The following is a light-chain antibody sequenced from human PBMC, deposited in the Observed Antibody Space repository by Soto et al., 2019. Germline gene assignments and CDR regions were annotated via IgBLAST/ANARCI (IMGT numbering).Light chain of an antibody. CDR1: SSDVGAYDY. CDR2: HVS. J-gene: IGLJ1*01. V-gene: IGLV2-11*01. Sequence: QPVLTQPRSVSGSPGQSVTISCTGTSSDVGAYDYVSWYQQHPGKAPKLLIYHVSKRPSGVPDRFSGSKSGNTASLTISGLQAADEADYYCCTDAGSYKVFGIGTKVTVL. CDR3: CTDAGSYKV.